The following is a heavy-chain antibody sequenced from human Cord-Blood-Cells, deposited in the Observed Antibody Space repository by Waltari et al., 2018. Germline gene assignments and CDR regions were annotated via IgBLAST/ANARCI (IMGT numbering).Heavy chain of an antibody. CDR3: AKEDFWSGYLDY. Sequence: QVQLVESGGGVVQPGRSLRLSCAASGFTFSSYGMHWVRQAPGKGLEWVAVISDDVSNKYDADSVKGRCTISRDNSKNTLYLQMNSLRAEDTAVYYCAKEDFWSGYLDYWGQGTLVTVSS. V-gene: IGHV3-30*18. CDR2: ISDDVSNK. CDR1: GFTFSSYG. J-gene: IGHJ4*02. D-gene: IGHD3-3*01.